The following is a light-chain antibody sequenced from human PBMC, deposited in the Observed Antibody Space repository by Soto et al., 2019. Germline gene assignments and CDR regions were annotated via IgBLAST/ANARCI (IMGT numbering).Light chain of an antibody. Sequence: EIVLTQSPGTLSMAPGERATVSCRASERVDSSYLAWYQQKPGQAPWLVMYGISNRATGIPDRFSGSGSGAHLSPTISRLEHEAFALYYCQQSASPPYPFGQGTKLEI. V-gene: IGKV3-20*01. CDR2: GIS. J-gene: IGKJ2*01. CDR1: ERVDSSY. CDR3: QQSASPPYP.